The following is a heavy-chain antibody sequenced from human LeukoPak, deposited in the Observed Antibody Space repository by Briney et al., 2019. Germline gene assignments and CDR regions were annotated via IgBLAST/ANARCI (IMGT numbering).Heavy chain of an antibody. J-gene: IGHJ4*02. CDR3: AKGGGEHRYDPYFDY. CDR1: GGSISSSKNY. V-gene: IGHV4-39*07. Sequence: SETLSLTCTVSGGSISSSKNYWGWIRQPPGKGLEWIGSIYYSGSTYYNPSLKSRVTMSVDTSKNHFSLKLNSMTAADTAIYYCAKGGGEHRYDPYFDYWGQGALVTVSS. CDR2: IYYSGST. D-gene: IGHD1-14*01.